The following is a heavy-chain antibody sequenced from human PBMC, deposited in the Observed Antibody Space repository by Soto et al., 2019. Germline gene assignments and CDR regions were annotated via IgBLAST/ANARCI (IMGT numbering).Heavy chain of an antibody. CDR1: GGSITDYC. D-gene: IGHD2-21*02. J-gene: IGHJ5*02. CDR3: ARDQGVVVTADNWFDP. CDR2: IFSSGIT. Sequence: SETLSLTCTVSGGSITDYCWVWIRQPAGKGLEWIGRIFSSGITNYNPSLKGRITMSLDTSKNQFSLKLNSATATDTAVYFCARDQGVVVTADNWFDPWGQGILVTV. V-gene: IGHV4-4*07.